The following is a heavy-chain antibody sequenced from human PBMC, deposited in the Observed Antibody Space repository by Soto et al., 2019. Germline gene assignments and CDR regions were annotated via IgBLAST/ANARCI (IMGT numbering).Heavy chain of an antibody. CDR1: GFSLSTSGMC. CDR2: IDWDDDK. Sequence: SGPTLVNPTQTLTLTCTFSGFSLSTSGMCVSWIRQPPGKALEWLALIDWDDDKYYSTSLKTRLTISKDTSKNQVVLTMTNMDPVDTATYYCARDWQPQRNYYYYGMDVWGQGTTVTVSS. J-gene: IGHJ6*02. CDR3: ARDWQPQRNYYYYGMDV. V-gene: IGHV2-70*01. D-gene: IGHD2-21*01.